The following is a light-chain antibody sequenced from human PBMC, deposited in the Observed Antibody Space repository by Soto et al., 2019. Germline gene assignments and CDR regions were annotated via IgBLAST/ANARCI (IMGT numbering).Light chain of an antibody. CDR1: SSDFGGYNY. CDR2: DVD. CDR3: CSYAGSYPFV. V-gene: IGLV2-11*01. Sequence: QSALTQPRSVSGSPGQSVTISCTGTSSDFGGYNYVSWYQHHPGKAPKLMIYDVDKRPSGVPGRFSGSKSGNTASLTISGLQAEDEADYYCCSYAGSYPFVFGTGTKVTVL. J-gene: IGLJ1*01.